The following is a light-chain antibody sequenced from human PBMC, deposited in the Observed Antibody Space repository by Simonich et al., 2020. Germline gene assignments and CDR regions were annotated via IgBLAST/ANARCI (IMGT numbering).Light chain of an antibody. CDR1: QSVFYSSNNKND. CDR2: WAS. Sequence: DIVMTQSPDSLAVSLGERATINCKTSQSVFYSSNNKNDLAWYQQKPGPPPKLLIYWASTRESGFPDRFSGSGSGTDFTLTISSLQAEDVAVYYCQQYYSTPYTFGQGTKLEIK. V-gene: IGKV4-1*01. CDR3: QQYYSTPYT. J-gene: IGKJ2*01.